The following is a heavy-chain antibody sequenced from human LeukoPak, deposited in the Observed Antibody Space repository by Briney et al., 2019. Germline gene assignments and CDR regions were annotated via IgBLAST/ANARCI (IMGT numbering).Heavy chain of an antibody. D-gene: IGHD5-12*01. CDR1: GLIFRSYA. J-gene: IGHJ4*02. V-gene: IGHV3-30-3*01. Sequence: GGSLRLSCAASGLIFRSYAIHWVRQAPGKGLEWVAVDGNNNYYTDSVKGRFTISRDNSKNSVYLQMNSLRAEDTAMYFCAREAYSAYDVGFEDWGQGTLVTVSS. CDR2: DGNNN. CDR3: AREAYSAYDVGFED.